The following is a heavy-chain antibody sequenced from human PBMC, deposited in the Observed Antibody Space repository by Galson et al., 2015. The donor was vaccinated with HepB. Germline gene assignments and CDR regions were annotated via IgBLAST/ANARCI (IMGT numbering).Heavy chain of an antibody. Sequence: SVKVSCKVSGYTLTELSMHWVRQAPGKGLEWMGGFDPEDGETIYAQKFQGRVTMTEDTSTDTAYMELGSLRSEDTAVYYCHGSNVVVTASLRRIYYYGMDVWGQGTTVTVSS. J-gene: IGHJ6*02. D-gene: IGHD2-21*02. CDR2: FDPEDGET. V-gene: IGHV1-24*01. CDR1: GYTLTELS. CDR3: HGSNVVVTASLRRIYYYGMDV.